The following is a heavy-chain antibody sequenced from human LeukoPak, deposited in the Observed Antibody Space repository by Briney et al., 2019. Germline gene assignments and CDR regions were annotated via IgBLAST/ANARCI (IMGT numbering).Heavy chain of an antibody. Sequence: GGSLRLSCAASGFTVSSNYMSWVRQAPGKGLEWVSVIYSGGSTYYADSVKGRFTISRDNSKNTLYLQMNSLRAEDTAVYYCAKDMRRGCSSTSCYPGAFDIWGQGTMVTVSS. CDR3: AKDMRRGCSSTSCYPGAFDI. V-gene: IGHV3-53*01. J-gene: IGHJ3*02. CDR2: IYSGGST. CDR1: GFTVSSNY. D-gene: IGHD2-2*01.